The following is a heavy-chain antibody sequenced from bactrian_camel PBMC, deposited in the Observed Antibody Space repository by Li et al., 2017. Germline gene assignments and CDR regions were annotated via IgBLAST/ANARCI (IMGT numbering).Heavy chain of an antibody. CDR1: RVTYSGYC. Sequence: HVQLVESGGGSVEAGGSLKLTCTASRVTYSGYCFGWFRQAAGQGREGVATIDTSGSTSYSASVKGRLTISKVNANHTLYLQMNDLKPEDTAMYYCARGSGRVCTPGWETYWGRGTQVTVS. CDR2: IDTSGST. CDR3: ARGSGRVCTPGWETY. V-gene: IGHV3S1*01. D-gene: IGHD3*01. J-gene: IGHJ4*01.